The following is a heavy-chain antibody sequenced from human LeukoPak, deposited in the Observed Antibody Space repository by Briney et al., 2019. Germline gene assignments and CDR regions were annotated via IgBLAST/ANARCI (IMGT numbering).Heavy chain of an antibody. CDR3: ASGRHDFVH. J-gene: IGHJ4*01. CDR2: INLDGNEV. D-gene: IGHD3-16*01. CDR1: GFAFSTYW. Sequence: PGGSLRLSCAASGFAFSTYWMTWVRQAPGKGLEWVANINLDGNEVHYVDSLKDRLAISRDNARNSLYLQMNSLRAEDTAVYYCASGRHDFVHWGHGTLVTVSS. V-gene: IGHV3-7*01.